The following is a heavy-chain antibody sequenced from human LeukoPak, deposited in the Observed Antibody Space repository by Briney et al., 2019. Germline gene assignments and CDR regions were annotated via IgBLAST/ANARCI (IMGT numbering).Heavy chain of an antibody. CDR1: GGSISSYY. D-gene: IGHD3-3*01. CDR3: ARTLPAGVATPDY. V-gene: IGHV4-59*08. J-gene: IGHJ4*02. CDR2: IYHSGST. Sequence: PSETLSLTCTVSGGSISSYYWSWIRQPPGKGLEWIGSIYHSGSTYYNPSLKSRVTISVDTSKNQFSLKLSSVTAADTAVYYCARTLPAGVATPDYWGQGTLVTVSS.